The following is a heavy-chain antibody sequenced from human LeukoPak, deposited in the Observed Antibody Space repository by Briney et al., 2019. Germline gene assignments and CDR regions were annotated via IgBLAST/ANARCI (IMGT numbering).Heavy chain of an antibody. Sequence: GGSLRLSCAASGFTFSNAWMSWVRQAPGKGLEWVGRIKSKTDGGTTDYAAPVKGRFTISRDDSKNTLYLQMNSLKTEDTAVYYCAKRLKRNYYYHYAMDVWGQGTTVTVSS. V-gene: IGHV3-15*01. J-gene: IGHJ6*02. CDR2: IKSKTDGGTT. CDR1: GFTFSNAW. CDR3: AKRLKRNYYYHYAMDV. D-gene: IGHD3-22*01.